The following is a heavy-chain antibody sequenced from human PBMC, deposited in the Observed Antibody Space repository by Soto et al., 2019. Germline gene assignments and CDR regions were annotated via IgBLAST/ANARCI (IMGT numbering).Heavy chain of an antibody. CDR3: ARARGYSGYDYSLEFDY. Sequence: ASVKVSCKASGYTFTSYYMHWVRQAPGQGLEWMGIINPSGGSTSYAQKFQGRVTMTRDTSTSTVYMELSSLRSEDTAVYYCARARGYSGYDYSLEFDYWGQGTLVTVSS. V-gene: IGHV1-46*01. D-gene: IGHD5-12*01. CDR2: INPSGGST. J-gene: IGHJ4*02. CDR1: GYTFTSYY.